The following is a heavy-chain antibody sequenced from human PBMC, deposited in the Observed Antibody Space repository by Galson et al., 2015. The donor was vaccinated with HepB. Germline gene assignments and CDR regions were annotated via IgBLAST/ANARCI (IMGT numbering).Heavy chain of an antibody. Sequence: SLRLSCAASGFTFNHYYMNWIRQAPGKGLEWVSYITSDGTTMYYADSVKGRFTISRDNAKNSLYLEMNSLRAEDTAVYYCARDSFGEGPEFDYWGRGTLVTVSS. D-gene: IGHD3-10*01. J-gene: IGHJ4*02. CDR3: ARDSFGEGPEFDY. V-gene: IGHV3-11*01. CDR2: ITSDGTTM. CDR1: GFTFNHYY.